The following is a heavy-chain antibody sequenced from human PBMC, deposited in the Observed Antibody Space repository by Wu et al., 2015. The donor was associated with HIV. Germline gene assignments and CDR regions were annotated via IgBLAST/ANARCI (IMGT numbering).Heavy chain of an antibody. V-gene: IGHV1-18*01. Sequence: QVQLVQSGAEVKKPGASVKVSCKASGYPFKNFGITWVRQAPGQGLEWMGWITVFNGNTNYAQKFQDRVTMTTDTVTNTAYMELRSLTSDDTAVYFCARERVDYDSSGYRAHRGHHFDYWGQGTLVTVSS. D-gene: IGHD3-22*01. CDR1: GYPFKNFG. CDR3: ARERVDYDSSGYRAHRGHHFDY. CDR2: ITVFNGNT. J-gene: IGHJ4*02.